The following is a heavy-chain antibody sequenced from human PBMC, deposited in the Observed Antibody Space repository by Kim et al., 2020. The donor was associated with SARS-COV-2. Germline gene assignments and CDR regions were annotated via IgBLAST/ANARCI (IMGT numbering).Heavy chain of an antibody. CDR1: GFTFDIYA. CDR2: ISGGGVNK. V-gene: IGHV3-23*01. D-gene: IGHD3-16*01. J-gene: IGHJ6*02. Sequence: GGSLRLSCVASGFTFDIYAMTWVRQAPGKGLEWVSVISGGGVNKFYADSVRGRFTISRDNSKNTLFLQMNSLRDEDTALYYCAKVVVMDDYNYGSYYGMDVWGQGTPVTVSS. CDR3: AKVVVMDDYNYGSYYGMDV.